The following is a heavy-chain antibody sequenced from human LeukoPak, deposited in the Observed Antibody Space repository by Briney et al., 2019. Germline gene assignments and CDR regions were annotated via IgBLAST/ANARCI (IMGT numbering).Heavy chain of an antibody. CDR1: GFTFSSYW. CDR2: IKQDGSEK. V-gene: IGHV3-7*01. Sequence: GGSLRLSCAASGFTFSSYWMSWVRQAPGNGLEWVANIKQDGSEKYYVDSVKGRFTISRDNAKNTMYLQMSSLGAEDMAVYYCARDQGGQLVHLDYWGQGTLVTVSS. J-gene: IGHJ4*02. D-gene: IGHD6-13*01. CDR3: ARDQGGQLVHLDY.